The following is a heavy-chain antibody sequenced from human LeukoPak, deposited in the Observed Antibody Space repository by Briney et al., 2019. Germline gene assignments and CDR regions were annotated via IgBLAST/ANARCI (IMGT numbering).Heavy chain of an antibody. CDR1: GFTFNNYA. J-gene: IGHJ4*02. CDR2: ISGSGDST. Sequence: GGSLRLSCAASGFTFNNYAMSWVRQAPGKGLEWVSTISGSGDSTYYADSVKGRFTISRDNAKNSLYLQMNSLRAEDTAVYYCARAAVRGGDDYWGQGTLVTVSS. V-gene: IGHV3-23*01. D-gene: IGHD3-10*02. CDR3: ARAAVRGGDDY.